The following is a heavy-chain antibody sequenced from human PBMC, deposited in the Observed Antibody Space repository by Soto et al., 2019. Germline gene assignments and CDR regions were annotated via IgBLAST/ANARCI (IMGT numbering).Heavy chain of an antibody. Sequence: SETLSLTCAVYGGSFSGYYWSWIRQPPGKGLEWIGEINHSGSTNYNPSLKSRVTISVDTSKNQFSLKLSSVTAADTAVYYCARAMVRGVIRAFDYWGQGTLVTVSS. J-gene: IGHJ4*02. CDR1: GGSFSGYY. D-gene: IGHD3-10*01. CDR3: ARAMVRGVIRAFDY. CDR2: INHSGST. V-gene: IGHV4-34*01.